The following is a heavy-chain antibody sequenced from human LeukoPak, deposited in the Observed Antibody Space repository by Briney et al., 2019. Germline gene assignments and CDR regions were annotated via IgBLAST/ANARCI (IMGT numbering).Heavy chain of an antibody. CDR1: GYTFINYY. V-gene: IGHV1-46*01. J-gene: IGHJ4*02. CDR3: ARGPGYQPYFDQ. Sequence: GASVKVSCKASGYTFINYYIYGVRQAPGQGLEWMALINPSGGTTTYAQKFQGRVTMTRDTSTSTVYMELSSLRSEDTAVYFCARGPGYQPYFDQWGQGTLVTVSS. D-gene: IGHD2-2*01. CDR2: INPSGGTT.